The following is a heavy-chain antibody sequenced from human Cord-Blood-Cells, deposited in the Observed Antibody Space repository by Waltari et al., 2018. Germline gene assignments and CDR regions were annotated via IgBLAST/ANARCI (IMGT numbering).Heavy chain of an antibody. CDR3: ARRPGGGGAFDI. J-gene: IGHJ3*02. D-gene: IGHD2-15*01. CDR1: GGTFSSYA. Sequence: QVQLVQSGAGVKKPGSSVKVSCKASGGTFSSYAISWVRKAPGQGLEWMGGIIPIFGTANYAKKFQGRVTITADESTSTAYMELSSLRSEDTAVYYCARRPGGGGAFDIWGQGTMVTVSS. V-gene: IGHV1-69*01. CDR2: IIPIFGTA.